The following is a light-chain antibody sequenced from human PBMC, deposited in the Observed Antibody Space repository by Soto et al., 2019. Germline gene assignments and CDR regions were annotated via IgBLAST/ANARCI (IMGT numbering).Light chain of an antibody. V-gene: IGKV1-5*01. CDR1: QSISSW. CDR2: DAS. Sequence: DIQMTQSPSTLSASVGDRVTITCRASQSISSWLAWYQQKPGKAPKLLIYDASSLESGVPSRFSGSGSGTEFTLTISSLQPDDFATYYCQQYNSPYTFGQGTKREIK. J-gene: IGKJ2*01. CDR3: QQYNSPYT.